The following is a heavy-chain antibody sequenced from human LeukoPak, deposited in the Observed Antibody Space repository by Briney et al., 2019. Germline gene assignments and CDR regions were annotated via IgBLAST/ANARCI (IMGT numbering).Heavy chain of an antibody. J-gene: IGHJ3*02. CDR3: VRYAGGSYAFHI. CDR1: GFTFSSYA. Sequence: PGGSLRLSCVASGFTFSSYAMTWVRQAPGKGLEWVANIKEDGSQKYYVDSVKGRFTVSRDNAKNSLYLQMNSLRAEDTAVYYCVRYAGGSYAFHIWGQGTMVTVSS. V-gene: IGHV3-7*03. CDR2: IKEDGSQK. D-gene: IGHD1-26*01.